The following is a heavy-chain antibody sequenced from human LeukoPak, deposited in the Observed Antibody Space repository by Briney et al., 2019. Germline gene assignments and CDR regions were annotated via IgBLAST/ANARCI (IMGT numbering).Heavy chain of an antibody. J-gene: IGHJ5*02. CDR1: GGSISSGGYY. Sequence: SQTLSLTCTVSGGSISSGGYYWSWIRQHPGKGLERIGYIYYSGGTYYNPSLKSRVTISVDTSKNQFSLKLSSVTAADTAVYYCARDYPGIAAAGRRGNWFDPWGQGTLVTVSS. CDR3: ARDYPGIAAAGRRGNWFDP. D-gene: IGHD6-13*01. V-gene: IGHV4-31*03. CDR2: IYYSGGT.